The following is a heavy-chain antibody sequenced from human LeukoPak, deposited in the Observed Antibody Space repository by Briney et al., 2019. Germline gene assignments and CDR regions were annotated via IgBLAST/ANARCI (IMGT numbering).Heavy chain of an antibody. J-gene: IGHJ6*03. CDR2: MNPNSGNT. CDR3: ATVMRGRGYSYGYYYYYYYMDV. D-gene: IGHD5-18*01. V-gene: IGHV1-8*02. CDR1: GYTFTGYY. Sequence: ASVKVSCKASGYTFTGYYMHWVRQAPGQGLEWMGWMNPNSGNTGYAQKFQGRVTMTRNTSISTAYMELSSLRSEDTAVYYCATVMRGRGYSYGYYYYYYYMDVWGKGTTVTISS.